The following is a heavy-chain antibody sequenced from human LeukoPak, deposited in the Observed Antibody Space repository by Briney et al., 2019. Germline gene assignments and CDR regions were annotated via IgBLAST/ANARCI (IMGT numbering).Heavy chain of an antibody. V-gene: IGHV3-23*01. CDR3: AKQSAGSAAWYSLHYDF. CDR2: VDGGGGGT. D-gene: IGHD6-13*01. J-gene: IGHJ4*02. CDR1: GFTLSSYA. Sequence: GGSLRLSCAASGFTLSSYAMTWVRQAPGRGLEWVSSVDGGGGGTYYADSVKGRFTISRDNSRDTLYLQMNGLRAEDTAVYFCAKQSAGSAAWYSLHYDFWGQGTLVTVSS.